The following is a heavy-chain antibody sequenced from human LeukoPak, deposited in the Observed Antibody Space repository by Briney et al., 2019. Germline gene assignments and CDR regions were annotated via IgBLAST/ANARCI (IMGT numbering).Heavy chain of an antibody. D-gene: IGHD3-9*01. CDR2: INPNSGGT. Sequence: ASVKVSCKASGYTFTGYYMHWVRQAPGQGLEWMGWINPNSGGTNYAQKFQGRVTMTRDTSISTAYMELSRLRSGDTAVYYCARAFYDILTGYATLIGYWGQGTLVTVSS. CDR3: ARAFYDILTGYATLIGY. CDR1: GYTFTGYY. V-gene: IGHV1-2*02. J-gene: IGHJ4*02.